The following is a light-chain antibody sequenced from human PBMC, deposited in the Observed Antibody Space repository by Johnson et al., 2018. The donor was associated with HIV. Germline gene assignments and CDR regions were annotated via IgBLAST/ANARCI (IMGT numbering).Light chain of an antibody. J-gene: IGLJ1*01. CDR3: GTWDSSLHSGF. CDR1: SSNIGNNY. Sequence: QPVLTQPPSVSAAPGQKVTISCSGSSSNIGNNYVSWYQQLPGTAPKLLIYDNNKRPSGIPDRFSGSKSGTSATLGITGLQTGDEADYYCGTWDSSLHSGFFGTGTKVTVL. CDR2: DNN. V-gene: IGLV1-51*01.